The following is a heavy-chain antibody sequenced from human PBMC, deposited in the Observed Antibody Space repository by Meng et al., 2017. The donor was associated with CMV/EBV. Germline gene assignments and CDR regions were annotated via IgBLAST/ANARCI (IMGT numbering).Heavy chain of an antibody. CDR2: IKSKTDGGTT. CDR1: GFTFSNAW. V-gene: IGHV3-15*07. CDR3: TTDRQKIPFDP. Sequence: EGQLVESGGGVVQPGRCLRLSCAASGFTFSNAWMNWVRQAPGKGLEWVGRIKSKTDGGTTDYAAPVKGRFTISRDDSKNTLYLQMNSLKTEDTAVYYCTTDRQKIPFDPWGQGTLVTVSS. J-gene: IGHJ5*02.